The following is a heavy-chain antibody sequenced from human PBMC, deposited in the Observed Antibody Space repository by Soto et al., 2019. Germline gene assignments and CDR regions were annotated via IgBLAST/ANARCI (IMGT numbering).Heavy chain of an antibody. D-gene: IGHD5-12*01. Sequence: SETLALTCTVSGASISSGGYSRSWIPQHPGKGLEWMGYIYYSGSTFYNPSLKSRVTISVDTSKNQFSLKLSSVTAADTAVYYCAREDIVATIPDYWGQGTLVTVSS. CDR1: GASISSGGYS. V-gene: IGHV4-31*03. CDR3: AREDIVATIPDY. J-gene: IGHJ4*02. CDR2: IYYSGST.